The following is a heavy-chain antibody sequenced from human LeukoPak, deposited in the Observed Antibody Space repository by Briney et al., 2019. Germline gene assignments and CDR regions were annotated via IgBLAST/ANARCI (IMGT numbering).Heavy chain of an antibody. CDR3: ARHQRTRGGYSYGYYYYYMDV. J-gene: IGHJ6*03. CDR2: IYTSGST. Sequence: SETLSLTCTVSGGFISSYYWSWIRQPPGKGLEWIGYIYTSGSTNYSPSLKSRVTISVDTSKNQFSLKLSSVTAADTAVYYCARHQRTRGGYSYGYYYYYMDVWGKGTTVTVSS. D-gene: IGHD5-18*01. V-gene: IGHV4-4*09. CDR1: GGFISSYY.